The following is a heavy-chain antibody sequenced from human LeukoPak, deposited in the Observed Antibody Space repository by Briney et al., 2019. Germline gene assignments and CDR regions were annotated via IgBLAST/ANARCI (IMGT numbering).Heavy chain of an antibody. V-gene: IGHV3-30-3*01. Sequence: GGSLRLSCAASGLTFSSYAMHWVRQAPGKGLEWVAVISYDGSNKYYADSVKGRFTISRDNSKNTLYLQMNSLRAEDTAVYYCAMNTANDHDAFDIWGQGTMVTVSS. CDR2: ISYDGSNK. J-gene: IGHJ3*02. CDR1: GLTFSSYA. D-gene: IGHD5-18*01. CDR3: AMNTANDHDAFDI.